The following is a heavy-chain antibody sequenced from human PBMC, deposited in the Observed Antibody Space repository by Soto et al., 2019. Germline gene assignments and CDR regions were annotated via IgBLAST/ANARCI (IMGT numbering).Heavy chain of an antibody. J-gene: IGHJ4*02. CDR1: GFTFTSSA. V-gene: IGHV1-58*01. D-gene: IGHD1-26*01. CDR3: AAWGELQGDY. Sequence: QMQLVQSGPEVKKPATSVKVSCKASGFTFTSSAVQWVRQARGQRLEWIGWIVVGSGNTNYAQKFQERVTITRDMSTSTAYMELSSRRSEDTAVYYCAAWGELQGDYWGQGTLVTVSS. CDR2: IVVGSGNT.